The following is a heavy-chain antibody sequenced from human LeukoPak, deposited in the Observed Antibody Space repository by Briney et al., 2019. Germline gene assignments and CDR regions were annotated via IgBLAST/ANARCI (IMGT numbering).Heavy chain of an antibody. J-gene: IGHJ6*02. CDR1: GFTFGDYA. CDR2: IRSKAYGGTT. CDR3: IRDKIPRFQLEHQYYYYGMDV. V-gene: IGHV3-49*03. Sequence: GGSLGLSCTASGFTFGDYAMSWFRQAPGKGLEWVGFIRSKAYGGTTEYAASVKGRFTISRDDSKSIAYLQMNSLKTEDTAVYYCIRDKIPRFQLEHQYYYYGMDVWGQGTTVTVSS. D-gene: IGHD1-1*01.